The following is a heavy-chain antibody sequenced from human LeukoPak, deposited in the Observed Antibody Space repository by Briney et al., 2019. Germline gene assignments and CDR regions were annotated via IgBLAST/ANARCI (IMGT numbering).Heavy chain of an antibody. CDR1: GFTFSSYS. J-gene: IGHJ2*01. D-gene: IGHD4-23*01. Sequence: GGSLRLSCAASGFTFSSYSMNWVRQAPGKGLEWVSSISSSSSYIYYADSVKGRFTIPRDNAKNSLYLQMNSLRAEDTAVYYCARVVTAKHSYWYFDLWGRGTLVTVSS. V-gene: IGHV3-21*01. CDR3: ARVVTAKHSYWYFDL. CDR2: ISSSSSYI.